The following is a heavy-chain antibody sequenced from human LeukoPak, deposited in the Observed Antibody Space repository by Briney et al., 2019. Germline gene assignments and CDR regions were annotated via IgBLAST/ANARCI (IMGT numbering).Heavy chain of an antibody. CDR1: GFTFDDYA. CDR2: ISWNSGSI. J-gene: IGHJ5*02. D-gene: IGHD3-10*01. Sequence: GRSLRLSCAASGFTFDDYAMHWVRQAPGKGPEWVSGISWNSGSIGYADSVKGRFTISRDNAKNSLYLQMNSLRAEDTALYYCAKGWRGRWFGELDNWFDPWGQGTLVTVSS. CDR3: AKGWRGRWFGELDNWFDP. V-gene: IGHV3-9*01.